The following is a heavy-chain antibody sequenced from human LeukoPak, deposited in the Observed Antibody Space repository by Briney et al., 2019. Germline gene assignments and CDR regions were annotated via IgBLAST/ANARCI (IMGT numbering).Heavy chain of an antibody. CDR2: IYTSGST. Sequence: NPSQTLSLTCTVSGGSISSGSYYWSWIRQPAGKGLEWIGRIYTSGSTNYNPSLKSRVTISVDTSKNQFSLKLSSVTAADTAVYYCAIDPVVGTAAMPRDYYYMDVGGKGTTVTVSS. D-gene: IGHD2-2*01. CDR1: GGSISSGSYY. CDR3: AIDPVVGTAAMPRDYYYMDV. J-gene: IGHJ6*03. V-gene: IGHV4-61*02.